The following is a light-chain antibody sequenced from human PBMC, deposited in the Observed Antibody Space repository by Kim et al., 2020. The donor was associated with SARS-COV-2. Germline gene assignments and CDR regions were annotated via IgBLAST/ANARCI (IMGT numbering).Light chain of an antibody. V-gene: IGKV3-15*01. CDR2: DAS. J-gene: IGKJ5*01. CDR3: LQYAYWRA. CDR1: QSISSN. Sequence: SQSPGESAPLSCRASQSISSNLAWYQQKPGQPPRVLIYDASARATGIPARFSGIGSGTDFTPTISNVQSEDFAVDYCLQYAYWRACGEGTRLGIK.